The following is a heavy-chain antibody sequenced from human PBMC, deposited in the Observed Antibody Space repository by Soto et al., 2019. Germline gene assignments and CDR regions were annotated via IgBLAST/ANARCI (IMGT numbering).Heavy chain of an antibody. CDR2: ISAYNGNT. Sequence: HVQLVQSGAEVKKPGASVKVSCKASGYTFTSYGISWVRQAPGQELEWRGWISAYNGNTNYAQKLQARVTMTPDTSTSTAYMELRSLRSDDTAVDYCARAAYYYGSGSSDDWCQGTLVTVSS. CDR1: GYTFTSYG. J-gene: IGHJ4*02. D-gene: IGHD3-10*01. V-gene: IGHV1-18*01. CDR3: ARAAYYYGSGSSDD.